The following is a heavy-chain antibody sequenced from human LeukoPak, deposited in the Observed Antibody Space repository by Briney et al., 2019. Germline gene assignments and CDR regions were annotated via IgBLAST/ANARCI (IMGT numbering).Heavy chain of an antibody. Sequence: QPGGSLRLSCVASGFSFNNYGMHWVRQAPGKGLEWVGVISYDGNNQYYTDSVKGRFTISRDNSKNTLYLQMNSLRAVDTAVYYCAKSRVGTAGAFDYWGQGTVVTVPS. D-gene: IGHD1-26*01. CDR2: ISYDGNNQ. CDR1: GFSFNNYG. V-gene: IGHV3-30*18. J-gene: IGHJ4*02. CDR3: AKSRVGTAGAFDY.